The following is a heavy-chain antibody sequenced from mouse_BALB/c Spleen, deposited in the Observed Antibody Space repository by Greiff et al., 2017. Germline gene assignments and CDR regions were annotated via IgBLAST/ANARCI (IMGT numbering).Heavy chain of an antibody. CDR3: ARKIQRGPYAMDY. CDR1: GFSLTSYG. Sequence: VQLVESGPGLVQPSQSLSITCTVSGFSLTSYGVHWVRQSPGKGLEWLGVIWSGGSTDYNAAFISRLSISKDNSKSQVFFKMNSLQANDTAIYYCARKIQRGPYAMDYWGQGTSVTVSS. D-gene: IGHD4-1*02. V-gene: IGHV2-2*02. J-gene: IGHJ4*01. CDR2: IWSGGST.